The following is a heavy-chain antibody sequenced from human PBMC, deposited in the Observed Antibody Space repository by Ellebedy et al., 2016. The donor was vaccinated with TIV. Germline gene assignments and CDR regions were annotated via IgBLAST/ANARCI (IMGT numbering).Heavy chain of an antibody. D-gene: IGHD3-3*01. J-gene: IGHJ4*02. CDR3: AKGWNDFGVVITELDY. CDR2: ISGSGGST. CDR1: GFTFSSYA. V-gene: IGHV3-23*01. Sequence: GESLKISXAASGFTFSSYAMSWVRQAPGKGLEWVSAISGSGGSTYYADSVKGRFTISRDNSKNTLYLQMNSLRAEDTAVYYCAKGWNDFGVVITELDYWGQGTLVTVSS.